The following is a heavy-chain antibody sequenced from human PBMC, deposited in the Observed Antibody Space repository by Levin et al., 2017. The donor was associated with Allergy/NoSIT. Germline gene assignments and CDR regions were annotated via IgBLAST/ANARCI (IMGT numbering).Heavy chain of an antibody. CDR1: GGSISSDSYY. CDR3: AGEPNSPYYYHYGLDV. V-gene: IGHV4-39*07. CDR2: VYYSGSA. Sequence: PGGSLRLSCTVSGGSISSDSYYWAWIRQPPGKGLEWIGSVYYSGSAYYDPSLKSRFVISIDPSKNQFSLTLNSVTAADTAVYYCAGEPNSPYYYHYGLDVWGQGTTVTVSS. J-gene: IGHJ6*02. D-gene: IGHD2/OR15-2a*01.